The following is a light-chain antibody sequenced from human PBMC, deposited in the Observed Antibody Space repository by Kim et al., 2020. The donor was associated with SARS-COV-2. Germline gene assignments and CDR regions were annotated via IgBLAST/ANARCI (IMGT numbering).Light chain of an antibody. J-gene: IGKJ4*01. CDR2: GAS. Sequence: SVSPGERAPLSCRASQSVSSNLAWYQQKPGQAPRLLIYGASTRATGIPARFSGSGSGTEFTLTISSLQSEDFAVYYCQQDNNWPLTFGGGTKLEI. CDR1: QSVSSN. V-gene: IGKV3-15*01. CDR3: QQDNNWPLT.